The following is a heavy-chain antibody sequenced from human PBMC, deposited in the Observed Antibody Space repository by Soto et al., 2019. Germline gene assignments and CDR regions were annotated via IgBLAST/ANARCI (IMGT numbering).Heavy chain of an antibody. D-gene: IGHD3-16*01. CDR2: VSYDGKQT. CDR1: GVTFKDYG. Sequence: WWSLRLSCVAPGVTFKDYGMHWFRQAPGKGLEWVAVVSYDGKQTYYADSVKGRFTISKDKSKRTLFLQMNSLRVDDTAVYYCARDGWGSNWYFDLWGRGTLVTVS. CDR3: ARDGWGSNWYFDL. J-gene: IGHJ2*01. V-gene: IGHV3-30*03.